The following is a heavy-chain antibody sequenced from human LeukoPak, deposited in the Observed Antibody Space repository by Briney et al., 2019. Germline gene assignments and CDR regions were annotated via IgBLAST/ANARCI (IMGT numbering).Heavy chain of an antibody. CDR1: GFTFSNAW. V-gene: IGHV3-15*01. J-gene: IGHJ4*02. Sequence: GGSLRLSCAASGFTFSNAWMSWVRQAPGKGLEWVGRIKSKTDGGTTDYAAPVKGRFTISRDDSKNTLYLQMNSLLFASTGGHTSFYTVTPPDYWGQGTLVPVSS. CDR3: FYTVTPPDY. CDR2: IKSKTDGGTT. D-gene: IGHD4-17*01.